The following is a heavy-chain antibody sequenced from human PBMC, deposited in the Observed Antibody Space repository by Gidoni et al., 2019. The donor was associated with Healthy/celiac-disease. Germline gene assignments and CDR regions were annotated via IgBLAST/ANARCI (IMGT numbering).Heavy chain of an antibody. CDR3: ARGSSGWTYYFDY. J-gene: IGHJ4*02. Sequence: EVQLVESGGGLVQPGGSLSLSCAASGFTVSSNYMSWVRQAPGKGLEWVSVIYSGGSTYYADSVKGRFTISRDNSKNTLYLQMNSLRAEDTAVYYCARGSSGWTYYFDYWGQGTLVTVSS. D-gene: IGHD6-19*01. CDR1: GFTVSSNY. V-gene: IGHV3-66*02. CDR2: IYSGGST.